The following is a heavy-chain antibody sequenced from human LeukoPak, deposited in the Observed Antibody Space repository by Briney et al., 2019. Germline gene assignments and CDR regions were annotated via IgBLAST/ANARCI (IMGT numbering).Heavy chain of an antibody. V-gene: IGHV4-31*03. J-gene: IGHJ4*02. Sequence: SQTLSLTCTVSGGSISSGGYYWSWIRQHPGKGLEWIGYIYYSGSTNNNPSLKSRVTISVDTSKNQFSLKLSSVTAADTAVYYCARSRDYYDSSGYYSWFDYWGQGTLVTVSS. CDR2: IYYSGST. CDR1: GGSISSGGYY. CDR3: ARSRDYYDSSGYYSWFDY. D-gene: IGHD3-22*01.